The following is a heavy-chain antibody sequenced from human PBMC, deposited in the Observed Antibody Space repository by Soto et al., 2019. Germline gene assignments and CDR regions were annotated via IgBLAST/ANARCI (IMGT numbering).Heavy chain of an antibody. CDR3: ARDRTRESLTSSPEDDAFDI. CDR1: GFTFSSYS. Sequence: GGSLRLSCAASGFTFSSYSMNWVRQAPGKGLEWVSSISSSSSYIYYADSVKGRFTISRDNAKNSLYLQMNCLRAEDTAVYYCARDRTRESLTSSPEDDAFDIWGQGTMVTVSS. V-gene: IGHV3-21*01. J-gene: IGHJ3*02. D-gene: IGHD2-2*01. CDR2: ISSSSSYI.